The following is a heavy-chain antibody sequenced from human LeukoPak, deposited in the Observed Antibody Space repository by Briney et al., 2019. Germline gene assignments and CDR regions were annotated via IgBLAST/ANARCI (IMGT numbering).Heavy chain of an antibody. CDR2: MNPNSGNT. CDR1: GYTFTSYD. Sequence: ASVKVSCKASGYTFTSYDINWVRQATGQGLEWMGWMNPNSGNTGYAQKFQGRVTITRNTSISTAYMELSSLRSEDTAVYYCARSSGSWARGDFDIWGQGTMVTVSS. J-gene: IGHJ3*02. D-gene: IGHD1-26*01. V-gene: IGHV1-8*03. CDR3: ARSSGSWARGDFDI.